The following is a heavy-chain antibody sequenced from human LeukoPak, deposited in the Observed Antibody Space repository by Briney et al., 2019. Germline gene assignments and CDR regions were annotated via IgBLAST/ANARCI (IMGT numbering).Heavy chain of an antibody. CDR1: GGSISSYY. Sequence: SETLSLTCTVSGGSISSYYWSWIRQPPGKGLEWIGEINHSGSTNYNPSLKSRVTISVDTSKNQFSLKLSSVTAADTAVYYCARAYLYSIAARPNWFDPWGQGTLVTVSS. J-gene: IGHJ5*02. CDR2: INHSGST. D-gene: IGHD6-6*01. CDR3: ARAYLYSIAARPNWFDP. V-gene: IGHV4-34*01.